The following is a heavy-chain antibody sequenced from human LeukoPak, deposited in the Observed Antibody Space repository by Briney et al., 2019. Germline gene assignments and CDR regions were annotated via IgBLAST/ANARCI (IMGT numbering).Heavy chain of an antibody. CDR3: ATNMYYYDSGAIFYYYYGMDI. J-gene: IGHJ6*02. CDR1: GFTFSNYA. Sequence: GGSLRLSCAAYGFTFSNYAMSWVRQAPGKGLEWVSVIRGSGGNTYYADSVKGRFTISRDNSKNTLYLQMSSLRAEDTAVYYCATNMYYYDSGAIFYYYYGMDIWGQGTTVTVSS. D-gene: IGHD3-22*01. V-gene: IGHV3-23*01. CDR2: IRGSGGNT.